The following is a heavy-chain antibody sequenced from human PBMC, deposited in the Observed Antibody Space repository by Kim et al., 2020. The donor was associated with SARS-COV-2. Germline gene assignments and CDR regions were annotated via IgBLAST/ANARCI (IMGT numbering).Heavy chain of an antibody. V-gene: IGHV4-39*07. CDR1: GGSISSSSYY. Sequence: SETLSLTCTVSGGSISSSSYYWGWIRQPPGKGLEWIGSIYYSGSTYYNPSLKSRVTISVDTSKNQFSLKLSSVTAADTAVYYCARDGGYYGYHYWGQGTLVTVSS. D-gene: IGHD3-16*01. CDR2: IYYSGST. J-gene: IGHJ4*02. CDR3: ARDGGYYGYHY.